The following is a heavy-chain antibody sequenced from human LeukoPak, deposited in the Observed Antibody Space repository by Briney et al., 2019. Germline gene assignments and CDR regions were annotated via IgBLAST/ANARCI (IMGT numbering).Heavy chain of an antibody. V-gene: IGHV3-74*01. CDR2: INSDGSSR. Sequence: GGPLRLSCAASEFTFSSYWMHWVRQVPGKGLVWVSRINSDGSSRSYADSVKGRFAISRDNAKNTLYLQMNSLRAEDTAVYYCAREEGLGDFWSGHYNGMDVWGQGTTVTVSS. CDR1: EFTFSSYW. J-gene: IGHJ6*02. CDR3: AREEGLGDFWSGHYNGMDV. D-gene: IGHD3-3*01.